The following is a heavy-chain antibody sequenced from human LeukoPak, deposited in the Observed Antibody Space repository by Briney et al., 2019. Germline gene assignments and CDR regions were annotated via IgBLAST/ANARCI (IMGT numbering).Heavy chain of an antibody. CDR1: GFTFSSYS. J-gene: IGHJ3*02. CDR3: ANLVGGSPDDAFDI. Sequence: GGSLRLSCAASGFTFSSYSMNWVRQAPGKGLEWVSAISGSGGSTYYADSVEGRFTISRDNSKNTLYLQMNSLRAEDTAVYYCANLVGGSPDDAFDIWGQGTMITVSS. V-gene: IGHV3-23*01. CDR2: ISGSGGST. D-gene: IGHD1-26*01.